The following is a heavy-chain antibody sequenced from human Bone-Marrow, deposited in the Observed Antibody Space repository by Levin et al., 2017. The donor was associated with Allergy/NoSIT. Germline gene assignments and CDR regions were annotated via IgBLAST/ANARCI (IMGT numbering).Heavy chain of an antibody. V-gene: IGHV2-70*01. Sequence: SGPTLVKPTQTLTLTCTFSGFSLSTSGMCVSWIRQPPGKALEWLALIDWDDDKYYSTSLKTRLTISKDTSKNQVVLTMTNMDPVDTATYYCARIISSGWYGKKTYYYYDGMDVWGQGTTVTVSS. CDR2: IDWDDDK. CDR3: ARIISSGWYGKKTYYYYDGMDV. D-gene: IGHD6-19*01. CDR1: GFSLSTSGMC. J-gene: IGHJ6*02.